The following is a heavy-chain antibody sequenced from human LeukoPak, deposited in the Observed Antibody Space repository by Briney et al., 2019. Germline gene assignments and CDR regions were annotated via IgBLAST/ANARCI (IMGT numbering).Heavy chain of an antibody. CDR2: INHSGST. V-gene: IGHV4-34*01. CDR1: GGSFSGYY. D-gene: IGHD3-22*01. J-gene: IGHJ4*02. CDR3: ARGRDDSSGYYGY. Sequence: SETLSLTCAVDGGSFSGYYWSWIRQPPGKGLEWIGEINHSGSTNYNPSLKSRVTISVDTSKNQFSLKLSSVTAADTAVYYCARGRDDSSGYYGYWGQGTLVTVSS.